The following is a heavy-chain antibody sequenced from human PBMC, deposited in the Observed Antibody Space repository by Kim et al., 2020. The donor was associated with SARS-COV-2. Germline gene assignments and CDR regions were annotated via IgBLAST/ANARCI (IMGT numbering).Heavy chain of an antibody. Sequence: SATLSLTCTVSGGSISSYYWSWIRQPPGKGLEWIGYIYYSGSTNYNPSLKSRVTISVDTSKNQFSLKLSSVTAADTAVYYCARSPASRLSITMIVVVTPDAFDIWGQGTMVTVSS. D-gene: IGHD3-22*01. V-gene: IGHV4-59*08. J-gene: IGHJ3*02. CDR3: ARSPASRLSITMIVVVTPDAFDI. CDR2: IYYSGST. CDR1: GGSISSYY.